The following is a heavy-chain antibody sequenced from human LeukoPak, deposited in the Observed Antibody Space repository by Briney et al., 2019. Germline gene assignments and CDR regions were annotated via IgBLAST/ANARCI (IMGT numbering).Heavy chain of an antibody. V-gene: IGHV4-59*01. Sequence: SETLSLTCTVSGGSIISYYWSWIRQPPGKGLEWIGYIYYSGSTNYNPSLKSRVTISVDTSKNQFSLKLSSVTAADTAVYYCARGPDILTGYYSDYWGQGTLVTVSS. CDR2: IYYSGST. CDR3: ARGPDILTGYYSDY. D-gene: IGHD3-9*01. CDR1: GGSIISYY. J-gene: IGHJ4*02.